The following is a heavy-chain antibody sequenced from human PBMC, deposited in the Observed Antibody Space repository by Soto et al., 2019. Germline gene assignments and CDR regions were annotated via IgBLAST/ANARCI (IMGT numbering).Heavy chain of an antibody. V-gene: IGHV3-43*01. CDR1: GFIFDDYS. J-gene: IGHJ4*02. CDR2: ISWDGRTT. Sequence: EVQLVESGGVVVQPGGSLRLSCAASGFIFDDYSMHWVRQVPGKGLEWVSLISWDGRTTYYADSVRGRFTISRDNSKNSLYLQMNSLTTEDTAFYYCGKDGAVTDYTYLDSWGQGALVTVSS. D-gene: IGHD4-4*01. CDR3: GKDGAVTDYTYLDS.